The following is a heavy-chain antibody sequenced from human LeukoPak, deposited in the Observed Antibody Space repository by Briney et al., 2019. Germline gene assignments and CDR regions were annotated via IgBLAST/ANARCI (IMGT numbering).Heavy chain of an antibody. CDR3: ARQVLGDFRSGYPHHDAFDI. J-gene: IGHJ3*02. Sequence: GESLKISCKGSGYSFTSYWIGWVRQMPGKGLEWMGIIYPGDSDTRYSPSFQGQVTISADKSISTAYLQWSSLKASDTAMYYCARQVLGDFRSGYPHHDAFDIWGQGTMVTVSS. CDR1: GYSFTSYW. D-gene: IGHD3-3*01. V-gene: IGHV5-51*01. CDR2: IYPGDSDT.